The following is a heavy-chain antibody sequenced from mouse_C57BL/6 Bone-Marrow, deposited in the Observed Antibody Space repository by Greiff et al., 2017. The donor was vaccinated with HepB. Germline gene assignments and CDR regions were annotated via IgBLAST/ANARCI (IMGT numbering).Heavy chain of an antibody. CDR3: ASYYRGVY. CDR1: GYTFTSYG. CDR2: IYPRSGNT. D-gene: IGHD2-12*01. Sequence: VKLMESGAELARPGASVKLSCKASGYTFTSYGISWVKQRTGQGLEWIGEIYPRSGNTYYNEKFKGKATLTADKSSSTAYMELRSLTSEDSAVYFCASYYRGVYWGQGTTLTGSS. V-gene: IGHV1-81*01. J-gene: IGHJ2*01.